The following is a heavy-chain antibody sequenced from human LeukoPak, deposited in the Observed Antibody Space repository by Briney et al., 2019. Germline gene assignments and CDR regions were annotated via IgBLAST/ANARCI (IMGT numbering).Heavy chain of an antibody. CDR2: ISSSSSYI. V-gene: IGHV3-21*01. D-gene: IGHD2-2*01. CDR3: ARDRVVVVPRRPYYGMDV. CDR1: GFTFSSYS. Sequence: PGGSLRLSCAVSGFTFSSYSMNWVRQAPGKGLEWVSSISSSSSYIYYADSVKGRFTISRDNAKNSLYLQMNSLRAEDTAVYYCARDRVVVVPRRPYYGMDVWGQGTTVTVSS. J-gene: IGHJ6*02.